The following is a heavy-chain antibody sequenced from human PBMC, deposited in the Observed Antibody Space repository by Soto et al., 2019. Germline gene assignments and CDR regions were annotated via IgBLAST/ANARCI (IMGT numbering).Heavy chain of an antibody. Sequence: GGSLRLSCAASGFTFSSYAMHWVRQAPGKGLEWVAVISYDGSNKYYADSVKGRFTISRDNSKNTLYLQMNSLRAEDTAVYYCARDSYYDFWSGYWRLSEQLDYWGQGTLVTVSS. J-gene: IGHJ4*02. CDR1: GFTFSSYA. V-gene: IGHV3-30-3*01. CDR3: ARDSYYDFWSGYWRLSEQLDY. CDR2: ISYDGSNK. D-gene: IGHD3-3*01.